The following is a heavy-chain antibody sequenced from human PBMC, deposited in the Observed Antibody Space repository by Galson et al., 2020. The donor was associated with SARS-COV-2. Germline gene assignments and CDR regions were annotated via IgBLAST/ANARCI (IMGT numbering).Heavy chain of an antibody. CDR3: AREMVGTYGSPFDP. D-gene: IGHD1-26*01. J-gene: IGHJ5*02. CDR1: GFIFSDYT. CDR2: ISSSGALT. V-gene: IGHV3-11*06. Sequence: GESLKISCVGSGFIFSDYTMTWIRQTPEKGLEWLSFISSSGALTNYARSVKGRFTISRDNARNSLYLQMSRLRADDSGIYYCAREMVGTYGSPFDPWGQGVQVTVSS.